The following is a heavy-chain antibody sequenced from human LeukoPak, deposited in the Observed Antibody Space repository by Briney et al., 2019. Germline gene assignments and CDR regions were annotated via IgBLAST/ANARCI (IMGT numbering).Heavy chain of an antibody. CDR3: ARDAYYDSWILGY. Sequence: GGSLRLSCAASGFTFSSYAMHWVRQAPGKGLEWVAVISYDGSNKYYADSVKGRFTISRDNSKNTLYLQMNSLRAEDTAVYYCARDAYYDSWILGYWGQGTLVTVSS. J-gene: IGHJ4*02. D-gene: IGHD3-22*01. V-gene: IGHV3-30-3*01. CDR1: GFTFSSYA. CDR2: ISYDGSNK.